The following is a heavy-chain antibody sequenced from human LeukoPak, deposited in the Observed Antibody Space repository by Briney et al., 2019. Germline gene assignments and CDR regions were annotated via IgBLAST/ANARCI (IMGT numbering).Heavy chain of an antibody. CDR1: GFTFSSYG. CDR3: ARARHYYDSSGHYFSKYYYFDY. J-gene: IGHJ4*02. Sequence: PGGSLRLSCAASGFTFSSYGVHWVRHAPGKGLEWVSGIKWDVGDTVYADSVKGRVIISRDNGKNSLFLQMDSLRDEDTSFYYCARARHYYDSSGHYFSKYYYFDYWGQGALVTVSS. CDR2: IKWDVGDT. D-gene: IGHD3-22*01. V-gene: IGHV3-20*04.